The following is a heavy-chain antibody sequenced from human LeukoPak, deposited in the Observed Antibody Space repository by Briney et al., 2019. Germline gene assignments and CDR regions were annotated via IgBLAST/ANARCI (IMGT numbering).Heavy chain of an antibody. V-gene: IGHV4-38-2*02. CDR1: GYSISSGYY. J-gene: IGHJ6*03. Sequence: SETLSLTCTVSGYSISSGYYWGWIRQPPGKGLEWTGSIDHSGSTYYNPSLKSRITISVDTSKNQFSLKLKSMTAADTAVYYCARVAAVTTYYYYYMDVWGKGTTVTVSS. CDR2: IDHSGST. CDR3: ARVAAVTTYYYYYMDV. D-gene: IGHD4-17*01.